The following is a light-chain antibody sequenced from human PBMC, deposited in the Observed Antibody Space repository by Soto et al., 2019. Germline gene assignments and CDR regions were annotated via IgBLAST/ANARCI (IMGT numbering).Light chain of an antibody. CDR2: LGS. J-gene: IGKJ1*01. Sequence: DIVMTQSPLSLPVTPGEPASISCRSSQSLLHSNGYNYLDWYLQKPGQSPQLLIYLGSNRASGVPDRFSGSGSGTDFTLKISRVEAEDVGVYYCMQALQTPRTVGQGTKGDIK. CDR1: QSLLHSNGYNY. CDR3: MQALQTPRT. V-gene: IGKV2-28*01.